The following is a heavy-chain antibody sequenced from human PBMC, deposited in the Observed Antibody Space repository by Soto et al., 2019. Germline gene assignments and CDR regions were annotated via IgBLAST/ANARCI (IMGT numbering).Heavy chain of an antibody. J-gene: IGHJ5*02. CDR3: AIPGGYCISTSCYESWFDP. CDR2: ISAYNGNT. D-gene: IGHD2-2*03. V-gene: IGHV1-18*01. CDR1: GYTFTSYG. Sequence: QVQLVQSGAEVKKPGASVKVSCKASGYTFTSYGISWVRQAPGQGLEWMGWISAYNGNTNYAQKLQGRVTMTTDTTTSTAYMGLRSLRSDDTAVYYCAIPGGYCISTSCYESWFDPWGQGTLVTVSS.